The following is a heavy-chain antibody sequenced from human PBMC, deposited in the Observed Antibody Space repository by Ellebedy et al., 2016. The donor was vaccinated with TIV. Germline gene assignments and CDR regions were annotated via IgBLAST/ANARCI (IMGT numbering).Heavy chain of an antibody. Sequence: PGGSLRLSCAASGFTVRSNSMSWVRQAPGKGLEWVSVIETGGNTYYADSVKGRVTISRDNAKNTLYLQMGSLRVDDTAVYYCARDPGTAGRDWYFDLWGRGTLVTVSS. J-gene: IGHJ2*01. CDR1: GFTVRSNS. CDR2: IETGGNT. D-gene: IGHD6-13*01. V-gene: IGHV3-53*01. CDR3: ARDPGTAGRDWYFDL.